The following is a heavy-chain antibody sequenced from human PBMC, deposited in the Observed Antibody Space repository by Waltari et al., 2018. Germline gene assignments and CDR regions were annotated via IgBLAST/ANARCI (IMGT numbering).Heavy chain of an antibody. CDR1: GGSISSYY. D-gene: IGHD3-22*01. CDR3: ARGFYYDSSGYYYGWYFDL. CDR2: IYYSGST. J-gene: IGHJ2*01. V-gene: IGHV4-59*01. Sequence: QVQLQESGPGLVKPSETLSLTCTVSGGSISSYYWSWIRQPPGKGLEWIGYIYYSGSTNYNPSLKSRVTISVDTSKNQFSLKLSSVTAADTAVYYCARGFYYDSSGYYYGWYFDLWGRGTLVIVSS.